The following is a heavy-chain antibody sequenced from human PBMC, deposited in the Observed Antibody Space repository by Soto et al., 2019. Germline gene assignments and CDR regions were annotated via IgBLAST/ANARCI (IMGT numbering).Heavy chain of an antibody. CDR1: GYTFTSYG. V-gene: IGHV1-18*01. CDR2: ISAYNGNT. D-gene: IGHD3-3*01. CDR3: GFWSGYFWFDP. Sequence: GASVKVSCKASGYTFTSYGISWVRQAPGQGLEWMRWISAYNGNTNYAQKLQGRVTMTTDTSTSTAYMELRSLRSDDTAVYYCGFWSGYFWFDPWGQGTLVTVSS. J-gene: IGHJ5*02.